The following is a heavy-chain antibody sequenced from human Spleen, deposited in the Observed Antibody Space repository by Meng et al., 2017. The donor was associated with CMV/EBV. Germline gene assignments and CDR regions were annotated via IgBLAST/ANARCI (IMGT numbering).Heavy chain of an antibody. CDR2: INNSGST. CDR1: GGSFSGYY. CDR3: ARISDDYGVH. J-gene: IGHJ6*02. D-gene: IGHD4-17*01. V-gene: IGHV4-34*01. Sequence: SETLSLTCAVYGGSFSGYYLSWIRQSPGKGLEWIGEINNSGSTNYIPSLRSRVTISLDTSNKQVSLRLTSVTAADTAVYYCARISDDYGVHWGPGTAVTVSS.